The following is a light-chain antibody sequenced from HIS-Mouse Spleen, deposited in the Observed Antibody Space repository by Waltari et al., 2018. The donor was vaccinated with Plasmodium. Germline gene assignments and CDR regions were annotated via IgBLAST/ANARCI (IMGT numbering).Light chain of an antibody. CDR3: CSYAGSSTFVV. CDR1: SSDVGSSNL. CDR2: EGS. V-gene: IGLV2-23*03. Sequence: QSALTQPASVSGSPGQPTTISSTGTSSDVGSSNLVSWYQQHPGKAPKLMIYEGSKRPSGVSNRFSGSKSGNTASLTISGLQAEDEADYYCCSYAGSSTFVVFGGGTKLTVL. J-gene: IGLJ2*01.